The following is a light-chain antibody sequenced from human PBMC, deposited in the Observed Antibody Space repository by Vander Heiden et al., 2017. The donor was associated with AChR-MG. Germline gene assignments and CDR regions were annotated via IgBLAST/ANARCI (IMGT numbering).Light chain of an antibody. V-gene: IGLV1-40*01. CDR2: DNT. CDR1: SSNIRARYD. CDR3: QSYDRLGGYV. Sequence: QSLLPQQPSVPEAPGQRVTIPCTGSSSNIRARYDVNWYQQRPGRAPKLLISDNTNRPSGVPDRFSGSKSGTSASLAITGLQAEDEADYYCQSYDRLGGYVFGPGTKVTVL. J-gene: IGLJ1*01.